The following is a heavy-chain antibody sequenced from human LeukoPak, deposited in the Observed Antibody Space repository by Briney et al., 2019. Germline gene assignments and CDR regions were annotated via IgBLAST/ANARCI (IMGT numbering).Heavy chain of an antibody. Sequence: GGSLTLSCAASGFAFSSYAMNWVRQAPGKGLEWVSVISGSGGSTYYADSVKGRFTISRDNSKNTLYLQMNSLTDEDTAVYYCAKKWGVGTTTLDYFDYWGQGTLVTVSS. CDR1: GFAFSSYA. D-gene: IGHD1-26*01. V-gene: IGHV3-23*01. CDR3: AKKWGVGTTTLDYFDY. CDR2: ISGSGGST. J-gene: IGHJ4*02.